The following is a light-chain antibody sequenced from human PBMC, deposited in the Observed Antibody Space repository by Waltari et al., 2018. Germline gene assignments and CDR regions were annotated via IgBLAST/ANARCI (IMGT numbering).Light chain of an antibody. CDR1: QSVLYSCNNKNY. Sequence: MVLTQSPDSLAVSLSERATITCTSTQSVLYSCNNKNYFAWYQQKPGQPTKMLIYWASTRESGVPDRFSGSGSGTDFTLTNSSLQAEDVAVCYCHQEHSGHTFGQGTTLA. CDR3: HQEHSGHT. V-gene: IGKV4-1*01. J-gene: IGKJ2*01. CDR2: WAS.